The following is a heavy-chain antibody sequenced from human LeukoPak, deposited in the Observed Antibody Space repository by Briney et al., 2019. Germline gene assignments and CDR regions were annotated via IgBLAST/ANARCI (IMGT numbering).Heavy chain of an antibody. CDR3: AGRCYSAWFAP. Sequence: PSETLSLTCTVSGGSISSYYGSWIRQPAGKGLEWIGRIYTSGSTNYNPSLKSRVTMSVDTSKNQFSLKLSSVTAADTAVYYCAGRCYSAWFAPWGQGTLVTVSS. J-gene: IGHJ5*02. D-gene: IGHD2-15*01. CDR1: GGSISSYY. CDR2: IYTSGST. V-gene: IGHV4-4*07.